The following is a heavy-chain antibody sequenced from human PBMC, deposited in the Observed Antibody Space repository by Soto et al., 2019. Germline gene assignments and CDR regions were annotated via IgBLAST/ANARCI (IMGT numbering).Heavy chain of an antibody. D-gene: IGHD6-6*01. CDR1: GFTFSSYA. CDR2: ISGSGGST. V-gene: IGHV3-23*01. Sequence: AGSLRLSCAASGFTFSSYAMSWVRQAPGKGLEWVSAISGSGGSTYYADSVKGRFTTSRDNSKNTLYLQMNSLRAEDTAVYYCAKLSGSSVYYYGMDVWGQGTTVTVSS. CDR3: AKLSGSSVYYYGMDV. J-gene: IGHJ6*02.